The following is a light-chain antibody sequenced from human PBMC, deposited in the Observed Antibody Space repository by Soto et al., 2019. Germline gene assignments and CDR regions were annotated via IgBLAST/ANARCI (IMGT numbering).Light chain of an antibody. CDR2: SAS. Sequence: DIQMTQSPSSLSASVGDRVTITCRASQDIRNDLGWYQQKPGKAPKRLISSASSLQSGVPSRFSGSGSGSGFTLTIRSLQPEDVATYYCQQYNSYPYTFGQGTKLEIK. CDR3: QQYNSYPYT. V-gene: IGKV1-17*01. CDR1: QDIRND. J-gene: IGKJ2*01.